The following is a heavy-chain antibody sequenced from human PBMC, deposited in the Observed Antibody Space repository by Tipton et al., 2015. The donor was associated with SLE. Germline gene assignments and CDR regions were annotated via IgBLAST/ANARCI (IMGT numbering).Heavy chain of an antibody. Sequence: QLVQSGAEVKEPVASVKVSCEPSGFILTSYEISWVRQAPGQGLEWMGWMHPNSGKTVHPQKFQGRITMTRDTSISTAYMELSGLTSEDTAVYYCARKDYGDSRFDYWGQGTLVTVSS. J-gene: IGHJ4*02. D-gene: IGHD4-17*01. CDR3: ARKDYGDSRFDY. V-gene: IGHV1-8*02. CDR1: GFILTSYE. CDR2: MHPNSGKT.